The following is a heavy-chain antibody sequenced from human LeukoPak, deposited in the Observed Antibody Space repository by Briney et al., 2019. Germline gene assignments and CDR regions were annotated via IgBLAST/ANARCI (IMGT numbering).Heavy chain of an antibody. CDR1: GGSVSSGTDY. D-gene: IGHD6-6*01. V-gene: IGHV4-61*01. CDR3: ARERRLYSSSSMGGRWGFDP. CDR2: IYYSGST. J-gene: IGHJ5*02. Sequence: PSETLSLTCTVSGGSVSSGTDYWSWIRQPPGKGLEWIGYIYYSGSTNYNPSLKSRVTISVDTSKNQFSLKLSSVTAADTAVYYCARERRLYSSSSMGGRWGFDPWGQGTLVTVSS.